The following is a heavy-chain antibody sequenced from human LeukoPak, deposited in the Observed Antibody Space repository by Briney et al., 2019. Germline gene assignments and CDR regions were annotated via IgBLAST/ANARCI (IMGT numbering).Heavy chain of an antibody. D-gene: IGHD3-22*01. CDR1: GFTVSTYY. CDR2: IYSSGDT. Sequence: GGSLRLSCAASGFTVSTYYMSSVRQAPGKGLECVSIIYSSGDTYYADSVKGRFTISRDNSKNTVYLQMNSLRAEDTATYYCARSLDSNTYYPKNHFDYWGQGTLVTVSS. J-gene: IGHJ4*02. CDR3: ARSLDSNTYYPKNHFDY. V-gene: IGHV3-53*01.